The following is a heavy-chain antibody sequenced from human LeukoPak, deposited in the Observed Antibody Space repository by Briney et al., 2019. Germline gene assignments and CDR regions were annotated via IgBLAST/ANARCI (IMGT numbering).Heavy chain of an antibody. D-gene: IGHD3-3*01. J-gene: IGHJ6*03. Sequence: SETLSLTCAVSGYSISSIYYWGWIRQPPGKGLEWIGSVYQSGSTHYNPSLKSRVTISVDTSKNQFSLKLNSVTAADTAVYYCARDRSGASGGYYYMDVWGKGTTVTVSS. CDR3: ARDRSGASGGYYYMDV. CDR1: GYSISSIYY. V-gene: IGHV4-38-2*02. CDR2: VYQSGST.